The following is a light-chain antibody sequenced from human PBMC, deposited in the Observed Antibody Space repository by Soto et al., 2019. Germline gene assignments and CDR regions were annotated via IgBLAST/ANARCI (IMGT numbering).Light chain of an antibody. CDR1: QNVRSNE. CDR2: GAS. J-gene: IGKJ4*01. Sequence: ELVLTQSPGTLSLSPGERATLSCRASQNVRSNELAWYQQKPGQAPRLLIYGASSRATAIPDRVSGSGSGTDFTLTISRLEPDDFAVYYCQQYGSSPLTFGGGTKVEFK. V-gene: IGKV3-20*01. CDR3: QQYGSSPLT.